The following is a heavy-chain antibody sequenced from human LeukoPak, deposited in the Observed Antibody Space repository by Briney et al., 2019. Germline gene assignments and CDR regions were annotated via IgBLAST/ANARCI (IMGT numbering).Heavy chain of an antibody. CDR1: GYSFTKYW. Sequence: GESLKISCKGSGYSFTKYWSGWVRQMPGKGLEWMGIIYPGDPDTRYSPSFQGQVTISADKSNSTTYLQWSSLRTSDTAMYYCARQLWLTGYYYFDYWGQGTLVTVSS. V-gene: IGHV5-51*01. D-gene: IGHD3-9*01. J-gene: IGHJ4*02. CDR2: IYPGDPDT. CDR3: ARQLWLTGYYYFDY.